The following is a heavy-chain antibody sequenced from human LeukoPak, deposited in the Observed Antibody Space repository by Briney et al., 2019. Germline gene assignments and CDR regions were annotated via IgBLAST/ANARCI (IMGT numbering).Heavy chain of an antibody. J-gene: IGHJ4*02. Sequence: GGSLRLSCAASGFTFSYYGMHWVRQAAGKGLDWVAGIWHDGSLKYYADSVRGRFTISRDNSMNTVYLQMNSLRAEDTAVYYCAKVRQFTAATGTGLDYWGQGTLVTVSS. CDR1: GFTFSYYG. CDR3: AKVRQFTAATGTGLDY. V-gene: IGHV3-33*06. D-gene: IGHD6-13*01. CDR2: IWHDGSLK.